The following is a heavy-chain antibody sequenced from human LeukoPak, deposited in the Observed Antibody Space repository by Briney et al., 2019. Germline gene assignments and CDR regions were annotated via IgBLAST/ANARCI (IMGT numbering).Heavy chain of an antibody. D-gene: IGHD1-1*01. Sequence: GASVKVSCKASGYTFTSSDINWVRQATGQGLEWMGWMNPNSGNTGYAQKFQGRVTMTRDISTSTAYVELTNLRSEDTATYYCARLSKAYNWDEYYYYYFLNGWGKGTTVIVSS. CDR1: GYTFTSSD. J-gene: IGHJ6*03. CDR2: MNPNSGNT. CDR3: ARLSKAYNWDEYYYYYFLNG. V-gene: IGHV1-8*01.